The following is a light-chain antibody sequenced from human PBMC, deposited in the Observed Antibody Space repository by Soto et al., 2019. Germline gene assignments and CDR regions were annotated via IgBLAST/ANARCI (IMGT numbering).Light chain of an antibody. CDR3: SSYTSSSTYVV. V-gene: IGLV2-14*01. CDR1: SSDVGGYNY. Sequence: QSALTQPASVSGSPGQSITISCTGTSSDVGGYNYVSWYQQHPGKAPKLMIYDVSNRPSGVSNRFSGSKSGNTASLTISGLHADDEADYYCSSYTSSSTYVVFGGGTQLTVL. J-gene: IGLJ2*01. CDR2: DVS.